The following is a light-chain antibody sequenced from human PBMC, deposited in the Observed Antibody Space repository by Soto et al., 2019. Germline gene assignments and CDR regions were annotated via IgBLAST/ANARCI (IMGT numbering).Light chain of an antibody. V-gene: IGKV3-20*01. CDR2: GAS. J-gene: IGKJ5*01. CDR1: QSVSSSY. Sequence: EIVLTQSPGTLSLSPLERATLSFMASQSVSSSYLAWYQQKPGQAPGLLIYGASSRATGIPDRFSGSGSGTDFTLTISRLEPEDFAVYYCQQYGSSPITFGQGTRLEIK. CDR3: QQYGSSPIT.